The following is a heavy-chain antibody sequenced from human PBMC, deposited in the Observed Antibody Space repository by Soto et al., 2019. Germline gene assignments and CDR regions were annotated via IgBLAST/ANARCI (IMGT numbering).Heavy chain of an antibody. Sequence: SGGSLRLSCAVSGFTFSSYAMSWVRQAPGKGLEWVSGISGSGGSTYYADSVKGRFTISRDNSKNTLYLQMNSLRAEDTAVYYCAKARPTYYHYYGMDVWGQGTTVTVSS. J-gene: IGHJ6*02. V-gene: IGHV3-23*01. D-gene: IGHD4-17*01. CDR2: ISGSGGST. CDR1: GFTFSSYA. CDR3: AKARPTYYHYYGMDV.